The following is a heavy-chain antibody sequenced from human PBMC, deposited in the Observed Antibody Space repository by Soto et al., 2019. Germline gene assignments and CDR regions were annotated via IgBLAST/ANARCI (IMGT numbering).Heavy chain of an antibody. CDR2: ISGSGGST. Sequence: GGSLRLSCAASGFTFSSYAMSWVRQAPGKGLEWVSAISGSGGSTYYADSVKGRFTISRDNSKNTLYLQMNSQRAEDTAVYYCAKDFKSERWNGAKDYWGQGTLVTVSS. CDR1: GFTFSSYA. D-gene: IGHD1-1*01. V-gene: IGHV3-23*01. J-gene: IGHJ4*02. CDR3: AKDFKSERWNGAKDY.